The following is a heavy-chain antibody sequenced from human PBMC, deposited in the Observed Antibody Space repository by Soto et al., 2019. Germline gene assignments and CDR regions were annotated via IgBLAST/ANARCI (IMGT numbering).Heavy chain of an antibody. CDR2: INPDSGAT. V-gene: IGHV1-2*02. J-gene: IGHJ4*02. CDR3: ARGDYGTGGYPFPYFDY. CDR1: GYSFTGYY. D-gene: IGHD2-8*02. Sequence: HEHLVQSGAEVKRPGASLKVSCKASGYSFTGYYIHWVRQAPGQGLEWMGWINPDSGATNYAQNLQGRFTLTSDTSISTASMDLTSLTSDDTAVYYCARGDYGTGGYPFPYFDYWGQGTLVIVSS.